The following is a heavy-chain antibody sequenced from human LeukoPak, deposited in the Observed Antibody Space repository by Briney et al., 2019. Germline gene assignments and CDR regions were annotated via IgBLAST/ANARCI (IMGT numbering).Heavy chain of an antibody. CDR3: AKDHCSRCSEDDYFGY. J-gene: IGHJ4*02. D-gene: IGHD2-15*01. CDR1: GFSFSGYG. V-gene: IGHV3-30*02. Sequence: GGSLRLSCAASGFSFSGYGMHWVRQGPGKGLEWVAFIRSDGSNKYYADSVKGRFTVSRDNSKKTLYLQMNSLRGEDTAVYYCAKDHCSRCSEDDYFGYWGQGTLVRASS. CDR2: IRSDGSNK.